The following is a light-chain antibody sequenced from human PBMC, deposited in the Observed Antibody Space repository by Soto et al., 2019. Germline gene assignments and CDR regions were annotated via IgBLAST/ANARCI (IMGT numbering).Light chain of an antibody. CDR1: QSLSSNY. V-gene: IGKV3-20*01. J-gene: IGKJ1*01. Sequence: EIVLTQSPGTLSLSPGERATLSCRASQSLSSNYLAWYQQKPGQAPRLLIYGTSTRATGIPDRFSGSGSRTDFTLTISRLEPEDFAVYYCQRYGISHTWTFGQGTKVDIK. CDR2: GTS. CDR3: QRYGISHTWT.